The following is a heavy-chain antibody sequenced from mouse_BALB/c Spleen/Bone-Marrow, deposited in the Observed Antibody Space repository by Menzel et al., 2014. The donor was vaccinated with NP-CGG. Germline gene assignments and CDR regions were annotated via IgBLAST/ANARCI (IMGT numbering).Heavy chain of an antibody. CDR1: GFTFSSYG. CDR2: INSNGGST. V-gene: IGHV5-6-3*01. D-gene: IGHD1-1*01. Sequence: VQLQQSGGGLVQPGGSLKLSCAASGFTFSSYGMSWVRQTPDKRLELVATINSNGGSTYYPDSVKGRFTTSRDNAKNTLYLQMSSLKSEDTAMYYCARDYYGSSDYWGQGTTLTVSS. CDR3: ARDYYGSSDY. J-gene: IGHJ2*01.